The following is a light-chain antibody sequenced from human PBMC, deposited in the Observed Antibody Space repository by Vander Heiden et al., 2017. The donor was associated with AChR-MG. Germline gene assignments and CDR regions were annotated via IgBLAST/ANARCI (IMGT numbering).Light chain of an antibody. Sequence: DIQMTQSPSSLSASVGDRVTITCRASQAIGDDLGWFQQKPGKAPKRLIYGASNLHSGVPSRFSGSGSGTEFTLTISSLQAEDFGIYYCRQYNTFPLTFGQGTQVEMK. V-gene: IGKV1-17*01. CDR3: RQYNTFPLT. CDR2: GAS. J-gene: IGKJ1*01. CDR1: QAIGDD.